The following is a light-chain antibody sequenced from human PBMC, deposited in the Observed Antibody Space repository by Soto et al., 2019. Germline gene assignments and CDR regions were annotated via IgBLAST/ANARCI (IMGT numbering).Light chain of an antibody. V-gene: IGLV4-69*01. CDR3: QTWGTGIQV. CDR2: LNSDGSH. J-gene: IGLJ3*02. Sequence: QLVLTQSPSASASLGASVKLTCTLSSGHSSYAIAWHQQQPEKGPRYLMKLNSDGSHSKGAGIPDRFSGSSSGAEHYLTISSLQSEDEADYYCQTWGTGIQVFGGGTKLTVL. CDR1: SGHSSYA.